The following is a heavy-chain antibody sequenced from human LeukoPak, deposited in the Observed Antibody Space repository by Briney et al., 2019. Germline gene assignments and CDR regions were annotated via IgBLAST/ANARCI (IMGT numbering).Heavy chain of an antibody. CDR1: GFSFSTND. J-gene: IGHJ4*02. CDR3: ARGYPMVRGVISPLDY. V-gene: IGHV3-13*01. CDR2: IGTAGDT. Sequence: GGSLRLSCAASGFSFSTNDMHWVRQVTGKGLEWVSGIGTAGDTFYSGSVKGRFTISRENVKNSLYLQMNSLRAGDTAVYYCARGYPMVRGVISPLDYWGQGTLVTVSS. D-gene: IGHD3-10*01.